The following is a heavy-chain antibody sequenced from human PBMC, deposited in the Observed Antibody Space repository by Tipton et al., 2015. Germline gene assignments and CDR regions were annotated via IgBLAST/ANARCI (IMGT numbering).Heavy chain of an antibody. D-gene: IGHD4-23*01. CDR1: SDPINKYY. CDR2: IQYSGGT. V-gene: IGHV4-59*01. CDR3: ARARGRHGGLFDS. J-gene: IGHJ4*02. Sequence: LACTVSSDPINKYYRSWIRQPPGKELQWIGYIQYSGGTNYNPSLESRVSMSVDTSKTQFSLEMRSVTATDTAVYYCARARGRHGGLFDSWGQGTLVTVSS.